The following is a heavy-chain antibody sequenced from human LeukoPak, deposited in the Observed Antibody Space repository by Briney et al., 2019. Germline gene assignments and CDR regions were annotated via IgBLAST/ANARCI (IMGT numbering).Heavy chain of an antibody. CDR3: ARVGLYCSSTSCPSDDFDI. J-gene: IGHJ3*02. V-gene: IGHV4-34*01. CDR2: INHSGST. Sequence: PSETLSLTCAVYGGSFSGYYWSWIRQPPGKGLEWIGEINHSGSTNYNPSLKSRVTISVDTSKNQFSLKLSSVTAADTAVYYCARVGLYCSSTSCPSDDFDIWGQGTMVTVSS. D-gene: IGHD2-2*01. CDR1: GGSFSGYY.